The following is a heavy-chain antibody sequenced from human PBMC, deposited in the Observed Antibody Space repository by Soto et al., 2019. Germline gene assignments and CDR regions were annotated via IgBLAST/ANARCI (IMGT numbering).Heavy chain of an antibody. J-gene: IGHJ6*02. Sequence: QVQLKQRGAGLLKPSETLSLTCAVDGGSFSGYQWSWIRQTPGKGLEWIGEINHDGSTNYNPSLKSRVIVSVDTSKNLFSLRLSSVTAADTAVYYCARGVMSLVRRFYYYNGMDVWGQGTTVTVSS. CDR3: ARGVMSLVRRFYYYNGMDV. CDR2: INHDGST. CDR1: GGSFSGYQ. V-gene: IGHV4-34*01. D-gene: IGHD3-10*01.